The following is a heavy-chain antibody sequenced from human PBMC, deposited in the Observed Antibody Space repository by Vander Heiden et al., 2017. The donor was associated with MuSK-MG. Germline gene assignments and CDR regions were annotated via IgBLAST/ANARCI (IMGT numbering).Heavy chain of an antibody. Sequence: EVQLVESGGGLVQPGGSLKLSCAASGFTFSGSAMHWVRQAYGKGLEWVGRIRSKANSYATAYAASVKGRFTISRDDSKNTAYLQMNSLKTEDTAVYYCTSGRGPDLRYFDAFDIWGQGTMVTVSS. J-gene: IGHJ3*02. V-gene: IGHV3-73*01. CDR1: GFTFSGSA. CDR2: IRSKANSYAT. D-gene: IGHD2-21*01. CDR3: TSGRGPDLRYFDAFDI.